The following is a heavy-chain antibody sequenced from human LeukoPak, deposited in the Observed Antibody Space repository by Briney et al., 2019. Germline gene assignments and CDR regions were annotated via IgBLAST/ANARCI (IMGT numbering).Heavy chain of an antibody. CDR2: IYYSGTT. Sequence: SETLSLTCTVSGGSISPYYWSWIRQPPGKGLEWIGYIYYSGTTNYNPSLKSRVTISVDTSKKQISLKLSSVTAADTAVYYCARXXXSGSYYSYYYMDVWGKGTTVTVSS. CDR1: GGSISPYY. CDR3: ARXXXSGSYYSYYYMDV. D-gene: IGHD3-10*01. V-gene: IGHV4-59*01. J-gene: IGHJ6*03.